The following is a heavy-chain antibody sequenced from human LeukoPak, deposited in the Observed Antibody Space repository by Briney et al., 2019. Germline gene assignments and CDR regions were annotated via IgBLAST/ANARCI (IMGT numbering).Heavy chain of an antibody. Sequence: PSETLSLTCTVSGGSISSYYWSWIRQPPGKGLEWIGYIYYSGSTNYNPSLKGRVTISVDTSKNQFSLKLSSVTAADTAVYYCARVSRRAFDYWGQGTLVTVSS. CDR1: GGSISSYY. CDR2: IYYSGST. V-gene: IGHV4-59*01. J-gene: IGHJ4*02. CDR3: ARVSRRAFDY.